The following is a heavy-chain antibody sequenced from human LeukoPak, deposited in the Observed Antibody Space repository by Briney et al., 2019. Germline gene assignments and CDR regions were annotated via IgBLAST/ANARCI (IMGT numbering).Heavy chain of an antibody. CDR3: ARDRGVTQGYYYYYYMDV. CDR2: IYSGGST. Sequence: PGGSLRLSCAASGFTFSSYSMNWVRQAPGKGLEWVSVIYSGGSTYYADSVKGRFTISRDNSKNTLYLQMSSLRAEDTAMYYCARDRGVTQGYYYYYYMDVWGKGTTVTVSS. J-gene: IGHJ6*03. D-gene: IGHD3-10*01. V-gene: IGHV3-53*01. CDR1: GFTFSSYS.